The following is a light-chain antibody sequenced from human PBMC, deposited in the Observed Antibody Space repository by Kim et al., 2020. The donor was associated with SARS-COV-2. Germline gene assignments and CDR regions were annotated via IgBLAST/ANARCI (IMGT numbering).Light chain of an antibody. J-gene: IGLJ1*01. V-gene: IGLV3-19*01. Sequence: SSELTQDPAVSVALGQTVRITCQGDSLRSYYASWYQQKPGQAPVLVIYGKNSRPPGIPDRFSGSTSGNTASLTITGARAEDEADYYCNSQDSNNAHFVFG. CDR2: GKN. CDR1: SLRSYY. CDR3: NSQDSNNAHFV.